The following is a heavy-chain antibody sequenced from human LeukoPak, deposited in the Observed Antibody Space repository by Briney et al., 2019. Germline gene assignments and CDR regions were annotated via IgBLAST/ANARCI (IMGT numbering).Heavy chain of an antibody. D-gene: IGHD2-2*01. CDR2: ISGSGGST. V-gene: IGHV3-23*01. CDR1: GFTFSSYA. Sequence: PGGSLRLSCAASGFTFSSYAMSWVRQAPGKGLEWVSAISGSGGSTYYAASVKGRFAISRDNSKNTLYLQMNSLRAEDTAVYYCAKGAPYCSSTSCYGDYWGQGTLVTVSS. CDR3: AKGAPYCSSTSCYGDY. J-gene: IGHJ4*02.